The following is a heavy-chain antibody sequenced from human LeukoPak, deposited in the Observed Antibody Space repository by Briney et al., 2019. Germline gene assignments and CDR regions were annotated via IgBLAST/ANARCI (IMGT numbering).Heavy chain of an antibody. J-gene: IGHJ4*02. CDR2: INSSSCI. CDR3: ARGYDILTGYDY. D-gene: IGHD3-9*01. Sequence: GVSLRLSCAASGFTFSSYSMNWVRQAPGKGLEWVSSINSSSCIYYADSVKGRFTISRDNAKNSLYLQMNSLRAEDTAVYYRARGYDILTGYDYWGQGTLVTVSS. CDR1: GFTFSSYS. V-gene: IGHV3-21*01.